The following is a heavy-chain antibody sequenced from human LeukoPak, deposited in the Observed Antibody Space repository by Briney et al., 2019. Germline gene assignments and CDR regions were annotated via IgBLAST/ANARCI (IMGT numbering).Heavy chain of an antibody. CDR3: ARPSGSPYYFDY. D-gene: IGHD3-22*01. CDR2: INHSGGT. J-gene: IGHJ4*02. V-gene: IGHV4-34*01. CDR1: GGSFSGYY. Sequence: PSETLSLTCAVYGGSFSGYYWSWIRQTPGKGLEWIGEINHSGGTNYNPSLKSRVTISVDTSKNQFSLKLSSVTAADTAVYYCARPSGSPYYFDYWGQGTLVTVSS.